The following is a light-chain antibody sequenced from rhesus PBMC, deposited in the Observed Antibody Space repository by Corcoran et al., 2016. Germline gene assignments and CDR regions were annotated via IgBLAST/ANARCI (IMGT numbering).Light chain of an antibody. CDR2: KAS. CDR1: QSISSW. J-gene: IGKJ1*01. V-gene: IGKV1-22*01. CDR3: QHYSSSPWT. Sequence: DIRMTQSPSSLSASVGDTVTITCRASQSISSWLAWYQQKPWNAPKLLIYKASTLQGGVPSRFSGSGSGTDFTLTINSLQSEDFATYYVQHYSSSPWTFGQGTKVEIK.